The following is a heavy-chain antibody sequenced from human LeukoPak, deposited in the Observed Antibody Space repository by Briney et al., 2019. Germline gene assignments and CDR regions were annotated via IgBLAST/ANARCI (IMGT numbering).Heavy chain of an antibody. CDR1: GYTFTMYA. CDR3: AIDQPVAGVSNFDS. J-gene: IGHJ4*02. Sequence: ASVNVSCKASGYTFTMYAMNWLRQAPGQGLEWMGWINPNTGNPTYAQAFTGRFVFSLDTSVSTAYLQISSLNTEDTAVYYCAIDQPVAGVSNFDSWGQGTLVTVSS. CDR2: INPNTGNP. D-gene: IGHD6-19*01. V-gene: IGHV7-4-1*02.